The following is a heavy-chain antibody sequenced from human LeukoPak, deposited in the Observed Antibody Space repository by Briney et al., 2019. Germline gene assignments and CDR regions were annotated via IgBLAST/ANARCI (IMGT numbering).Heavy chain of an antibody. V-gene: IGHV4-59*01. J-gene: IGHJ5*02. D-gene: IGHD3-3*01. CDR1: GGSISSYY. CDR3: AREGFLEWLTGFDP. CDR2: IYYSGST. Sequence: SETLSLTCTVPGGSISSYYWSWIRQPPGKGLEWIGYIYYSGSTNYNPSLKSRVTISVDTSKNQFSLKLSSVTAADTAVYYCAREGFLEWLTGFDPWGQGTLVTVSS.